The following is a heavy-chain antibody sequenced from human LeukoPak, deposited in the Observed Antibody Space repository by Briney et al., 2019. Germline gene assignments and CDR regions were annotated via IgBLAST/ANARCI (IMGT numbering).Heavy chain of an antibody. J-gene: IGHJ4*02. Sequence: GGSLRLSCTASGFTFGDYAMSWVRQAPGKGLEWVSYISSSGSTIYYADSVKGRFTIPRDNAKNSLYLQMNSLRAEDTAVYYCASHSGSYQYFWGQGTLVTVSS. V-gene: IGHV3-11*01. CDR3: ASHSGSYQYF. D-gene: IGHD1-26*01. CDR2: ISSSGSTI. CDR1: GFTFGDYA.